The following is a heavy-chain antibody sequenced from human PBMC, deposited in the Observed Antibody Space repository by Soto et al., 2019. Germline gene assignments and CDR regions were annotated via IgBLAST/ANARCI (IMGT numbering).Heavy chain of an antibody. CDR3: ARRYGWLYFDY. J-gene: IGHJ4*02. V-gene: IGHV4-39*01. D-gene: IGHD6-19*01. CDR1: GGSMNSRYW. Sequence: SETLALTCAVSGGSMNSRYWWSWVRQSPGKGLEWIGTIFYSGSTYYNPSLKSRVTISVDTSKNQFSLRLISVTAADTALYYCARRYGWLYFDYWGQGSLVTVSS. CDR2: IFYSGST.